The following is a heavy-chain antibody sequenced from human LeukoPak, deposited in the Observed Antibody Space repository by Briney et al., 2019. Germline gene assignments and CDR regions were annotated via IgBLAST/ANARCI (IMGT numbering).Heavy chain of an antibody. CDR1: GYTFTSYG. D-gene: IGHD1-26*01. CDR2: IDPNSGAT. J-gene: IGHJ3*02. V-gene: IGHV1-2*02. CDR3: ARVGAVDQKNAFDI. Sequence: ASVKVSCKASGYTFTSYGISWVRQAPGQGLEWMAWIDPNSGATNYAHKFQGRVTMTRDTSISTAYMEVSSLRSDDTAVYYCARVGAVDQKNAFDIWGQGTMVTVSS.